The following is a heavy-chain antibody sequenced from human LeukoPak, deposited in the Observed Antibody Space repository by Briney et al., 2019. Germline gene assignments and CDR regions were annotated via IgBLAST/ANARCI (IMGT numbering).Heavy chain of an antibody. V-gene: IGHV4-61*01. CDR3: ARGFDGPNAFDI. Sequence: PSETLSLTCTVSGGYISSSSYYWSWIRQPPGKGLEWIGHISYSGSANYNPSLKSRVTVSIDTSKNQVSLKLSSMTAADTAVYYCARGFDGPNAFDIWGQGTMVTVSS. CDR1: GGYISSSSYY. J-gene: IGHJ3*02. D-gene: IGHD3-9*01. CDR2: ISYSGSA.